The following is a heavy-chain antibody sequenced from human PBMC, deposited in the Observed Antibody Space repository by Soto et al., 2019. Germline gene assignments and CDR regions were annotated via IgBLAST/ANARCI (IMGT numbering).Heavy chain of an antibody. V-gene: IGHV3-23*01. Sequence: PWGSLRLSCAASGFTFSSYAMNWVRQAPGKGLECVSGLSGSGTSAYYADSVKGRFTISRDNSKNTLFLQMNNLRADDTAVYYCARDRVDGSGTYFTPFFDDWGQGAQVTVSS. D-gene: IGHD3-10*01. CDR3: ARDRVDGSGTYFTPFFDD. J-gene: IGHJ4*02. CDR1: GFTFSSYA. CDR2: LSGSGTSA.